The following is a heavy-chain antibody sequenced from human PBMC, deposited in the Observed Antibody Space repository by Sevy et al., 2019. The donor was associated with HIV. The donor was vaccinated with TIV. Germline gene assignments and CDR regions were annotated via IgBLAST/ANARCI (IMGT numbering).Heavy chain of an antibody. CDR3: AREGCTKHHDD. D-gene: IGHD2-8*01. V-gene: IGHV3-23*01. CDR2: LSFGCGEI. CDR1: GFTFSKYS. Sequence: GGSLRLSCAASGFTFSKYSMSWVRQPPGKGLEWVSTLSFGCGEINYADSVKGRFTISRDNSKSSVYLQMNNLRPEDTAVYYCAREGCTKHHDDWGQGTLVTVSS. J-gene: IGHJ4*02.